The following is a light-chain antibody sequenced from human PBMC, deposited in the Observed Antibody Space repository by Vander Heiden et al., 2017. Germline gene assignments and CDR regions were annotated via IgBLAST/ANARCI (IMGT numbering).Light chain of an antibody. V-gene: IGLV3-25*03. J-gene: IGLJ1*01. CDR2: KDS. Sequence: SYELTQPPSVSVSPGQPARITCSGDALPKQYAYWYQQKPGQAPVLVIYKDSERPSGIPERFSGSSSGTTVTLTISGVQAEDEADYYCQSADSSGTYRVFGTGTKVTVL. CDR3: QSADSSGTYRV. CDR1: ALPKQY.